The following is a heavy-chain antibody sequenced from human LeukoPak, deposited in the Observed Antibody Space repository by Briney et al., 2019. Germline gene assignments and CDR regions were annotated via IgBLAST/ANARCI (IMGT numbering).Heavy chain of an antibody. D-gene: IGHD5-12*01. V-gene: IGHV4-39*01. Sequence: SETLSLTCTVSGASISGPTSYWGWIRQPPGKGLEWIASVYSGGSAYYNPSLKSRVIISVDTSNNKFSLRLTSVTAADTAMYYCARHESGTGFDLWGQGTLVTVSS. CDR2: VYSGGSA. CDR3: ARHESGTGFDL. J-gene: IGHJ5*02. CDR1: GASISGPTSY.